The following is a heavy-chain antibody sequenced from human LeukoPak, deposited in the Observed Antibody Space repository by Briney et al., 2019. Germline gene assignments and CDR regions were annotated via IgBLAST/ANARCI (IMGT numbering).Heavy chain of an antibody. Sequence: APVKVSCKASGGTFSSYAISWVRQAPGQGLEWMGWISAYNGNTNYAQKLQGRVTMTTDTSTSTACMELRSLRSDDTAVYYRARGPVPAAIDYWGQGTLVTVSS. J-gene: IGHJ4*02. CDR2: ISAYNGNT. V-gene: IGHV1-18*01. CDR3: ARGPVPAAIDY. CDR1: GGTFSSYA. D-gene: IGHD2-2*01.